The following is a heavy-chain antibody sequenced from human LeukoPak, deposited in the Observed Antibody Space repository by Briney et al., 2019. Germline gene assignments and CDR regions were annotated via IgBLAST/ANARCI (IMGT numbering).Heavy chain of an antibody. CDR3: ARHFQSGASDAFDI. D-gene: IGHD4-17*01. V-gene: IGHV4-59*08. Sequence: SETLSLTCAVYGGSFSGYYWSWIRQPPGKGLEWIGYIYYSGSTNYNPSLKSRVTISVDTSKNQFSLKLSSVTAADTAVYYCARHFQSGASDAFDIWGQGTMVTVSS. CDR1: GGSFSGYY. J-gene: IGHJ3*02. CDR2: IYYSGST.